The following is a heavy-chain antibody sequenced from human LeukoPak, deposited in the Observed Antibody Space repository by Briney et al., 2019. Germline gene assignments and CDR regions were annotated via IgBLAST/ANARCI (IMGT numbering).Heavy chain of an antibody. D-gene: IGHD2-15*01. J-gene: IGHJ4*02. V-gene: IGHV3-23*01. CDR2: ISRDSGTT. Sequence: VQPGGSLRLSCAASGFTFSLSHMNWVRQAPGKGLEWISYISRDSGTTYYADSVKGRFTISRDNSKNTLYLQMNSLRAEDTAVYYCAKDPWSRGVAPGYWGQGTLVTVSS. CDR3: AKDPWSRGVAPGY. CDR1: GFTFSLSH.